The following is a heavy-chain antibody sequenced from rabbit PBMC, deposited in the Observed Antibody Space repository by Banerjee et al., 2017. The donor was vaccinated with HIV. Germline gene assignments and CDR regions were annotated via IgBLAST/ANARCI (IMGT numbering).Heavy chain of an antibody. CDR3: ARDLGGLSDL. Sequence: QEQLEESGGDLVKPGASLTLTCTASGFSFSSVHDMCWVRQAPGKGLEWIGCIYADSGGSTYYASWARGRFTISKTSSTTVTLQMTSLTAADTATYFCARDLGGLSDLWGPGTLVTVS. CDR2: IYADSGGST. D-gene: IGHD1-1*01. J-gene: IGHJ4*01. CDR1: GFSFSSVHD. V-gene: IGHV1S45*01.